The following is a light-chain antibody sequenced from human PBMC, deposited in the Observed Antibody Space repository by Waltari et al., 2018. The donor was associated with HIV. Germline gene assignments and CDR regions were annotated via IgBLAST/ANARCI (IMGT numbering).Light chain of an antibody. V-gene: IGLV1-51*01. J-gene: IGLJ2*01. CDR2: YDD. Sequence: QSVLTQPPSVSAAPGETVIISCSGSSSHIGNNYVSWYQQLPGKAPKLFIYYDDLRHAGIPDRFSGSRSGTSATLGITGLQTGDEADYYCGTWDTTLSAVVFGGGTKLTVL. CDR1: SSHIGNNY. CDR3: GTWDTTLSAVV.